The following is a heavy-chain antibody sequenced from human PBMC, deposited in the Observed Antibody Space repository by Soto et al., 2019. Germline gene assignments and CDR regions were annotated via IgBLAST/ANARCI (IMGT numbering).Heavy chain of an antibody. CDR2: ISYDGSNK. Sequence: GGSLRLSCAASGFTLSSYGMHWVRQAPGKGLEWVAVISYDGSNKYYADSVKGRFTISRDTSNGIAYLQMNSLNIEDSAVYYCSGAESPDTAYFSLYWGQGTPVTVSS. J-gene: IGHJ4*02. CDR3: SGAESPDTAYFSLY. V-gene: IGHV3-30*03. CDR1: GFTLSSYG. D-gene: IGHD1-26*01.